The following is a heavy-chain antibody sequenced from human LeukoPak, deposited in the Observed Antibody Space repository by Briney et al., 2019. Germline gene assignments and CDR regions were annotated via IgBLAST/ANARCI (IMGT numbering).Heavy chain of an antibody. Sequence: SETLSLTCTVSCGPISSYYWSWIRQPPGKGLEWIGYIYSSGSTDYNPSLKSRVTISVHTSKNHFSLNLTSVTAADTAVYYCARDSSGSYYYFSGLDVWGQGTTVTVS. CDR2: IYSSGST. V-gene: IGHV4-4*08. CDR3: ARDSSGSYYYFSGLDV. D-gene: IGHD3-22*01. J-gene: IGHJ6*02. CDR1: CGPISSYY.